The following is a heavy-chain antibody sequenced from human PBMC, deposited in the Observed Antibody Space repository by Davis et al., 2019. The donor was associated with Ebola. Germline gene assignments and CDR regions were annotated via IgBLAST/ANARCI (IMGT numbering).Heavy chain of an antibody. D-gene: IGHD6-13*01. CDR2: ISGSGGST. V-gene: IGHV3-23*01. CDR3: ARGRWAAAGTIDY. CDR1: CFTFSSYA. J-gene: IGHJ4*02. Sequence: GESLKISCAASCFTFSSYAMSWVRQAPGKGLEWVSAISGSGGSTYYADSVKGRFTISRDNAKNTLYLQMNSLRAEDTAVYYCARGRWAAAGTIDYWGQGTLVTVSS.